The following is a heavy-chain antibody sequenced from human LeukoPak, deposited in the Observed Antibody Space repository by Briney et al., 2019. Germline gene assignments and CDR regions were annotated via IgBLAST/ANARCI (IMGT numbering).Heavy chain of an antibody. J-gene: IGHJ1*01. D-gene: IGHD6-6*01. CDR3: AKDPVEQLSTIYFQN. V-gene: IGHV3-30-3*01. CDR1: GFTFGSYA. CDR2: ISYDGSNK. Sequence: GGSLRLSCAASGFTFGSYAIHWVRQAPGKGLEWVAVISYDGSNKYYADSVKGRSTISRDNSKNTLYLQMNSLRAEDTAVYYCAKDPVEQLSTIYFQNWGQGTLVTVSS.